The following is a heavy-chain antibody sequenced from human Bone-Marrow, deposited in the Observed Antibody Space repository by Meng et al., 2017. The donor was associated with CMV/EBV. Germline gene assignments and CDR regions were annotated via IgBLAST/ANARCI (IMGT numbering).Heavy chain of an antibody. Sequence: GGSLRLSCAASGFTFSSYSMNWVRQAPGKGLEWVSAISGSGGSTYYADSVKGRFTISRDNSKNTLYLQMNSLRAEDTAVYYCAKGGYYYGSIRFDPWGQGTLVTVSS. V-gene: IGHV3-23*01. J-gene: IGHJ5*02. D-gene: IGHD3-10*01. CDR1: GFTFSSYS. CDR2: ISGSGGST. CDR3: AKGGYYYGSIRFDP.